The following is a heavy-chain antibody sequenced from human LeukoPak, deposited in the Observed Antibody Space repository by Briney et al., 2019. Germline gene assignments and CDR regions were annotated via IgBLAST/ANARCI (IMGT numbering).Heavy chain of an antibody. V-gene: IGHV3-30-3*02. CDR1: GFGFSSHA. Sequence: TGGSLRLSCAASGFGFSSHAMHWVRQAPGKGLEWVAAIPNDGSKTYYADSVKGRFTISRDNSKNTLYLQMNSLRAEDTAVYYCANERGYNYGYSFVYWGQGTLVTVSS. CDR3: ANERGYNYGYSFVY. D-gene: IGHD5-18*01. CDR2: IPNDGSKT. J-gene: IGHJ4*02.